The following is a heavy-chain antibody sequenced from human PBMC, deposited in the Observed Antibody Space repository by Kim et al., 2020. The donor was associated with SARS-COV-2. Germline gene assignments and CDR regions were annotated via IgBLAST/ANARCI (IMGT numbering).Heavy chain of an antibody. CDR1: GYTFTSYY. D-gene: IGHD2-15*01. J-gene: IGHJ5*02. Sequence: ASVKVSCKASGYTFTSYYMHWVRQAPGQGLEWMGIINPSGGSTSYAQKFQGRVTMTRDTSTSTVYMELSSLRSEDTAVYYCARDSGLRCSGGSCYARLGGNWFDPWGQGTLVTVSS. V-gene: IGHV1-46*01. CDR3: ARDSGLRCSGGSCYARLGGNWFDP. CDR2: INPSGGST.